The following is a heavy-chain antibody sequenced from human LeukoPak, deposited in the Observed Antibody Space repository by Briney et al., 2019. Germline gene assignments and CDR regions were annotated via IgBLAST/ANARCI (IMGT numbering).Heavy chain of an antibody. V-gene: IGHV3-23*01. CDR1: GFTFSNYV. Sequence: GGSLRLSCTASGFTFSNYVMSWVRQAPGKGLEWVSAISGSGGSTYYADSVKGRFTISRDNSKNTLYLQMNSLRAEDTAVYYCAKWSAGRALDYWGQGTLVTVSS. D-gene: IGHD1-26*01. CDR2: ISGSGGST. J-gene: IGHJ4*02. CDR3: AKWSAGRALDY.